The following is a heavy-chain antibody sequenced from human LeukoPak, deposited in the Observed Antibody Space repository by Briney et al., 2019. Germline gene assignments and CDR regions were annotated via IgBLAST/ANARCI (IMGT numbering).Heavy chain of an antibody. CDR1: GFTSSDAW. D-gene: IGHD3-22*01. CDR2: IRTKSEGEPT. CDR3: TADLSDSSAWSFDY. V-gene: IGHV3-15*01. J-gene: IGHJ4*02. Sequence: GGSLRLSCAASGFTSSDAWLSWVRQAPGKGLEWIGRIRTKSEGEPTDYPGPVKGRFTISRDHSKNTLYLQMNSLRTEDTAVYYCTADLSDSSAWSFDYWGQGTLVTVSS.